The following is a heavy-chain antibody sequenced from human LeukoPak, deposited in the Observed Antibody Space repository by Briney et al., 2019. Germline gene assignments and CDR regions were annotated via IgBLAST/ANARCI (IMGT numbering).Heavy chain of an antibody. J-gene: IGHJ4*02. CDR1: GFTFSYYS. CDR2: LFSGVSA. V-gene: IGHV3-53*01. Sequence: AGSLSLSCAASGFTFSYYSMNWVRQAPGKGREWVSILFSGVSALYADSARGGFTIARDNSKYTLCLQMNSLRTEDTAVYYCARCHRGWYFDYWGQGTLVTASS. CDR3: ARCHRGWYFDY.